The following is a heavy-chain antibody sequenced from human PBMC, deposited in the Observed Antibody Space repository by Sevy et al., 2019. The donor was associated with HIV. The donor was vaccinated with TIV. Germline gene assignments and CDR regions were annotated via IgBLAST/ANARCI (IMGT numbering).Heavy chain of an antibody. J-gene: IGHJ4*02. Sequence: GGSLRLSCAASGFTFSSYSMNWVRQAPGKGLEWVSYISSSSSTIYYADSVKGRFTISRDNAKNSLYLQMNILRDEDTAVYYCARGERPTDYWGQGTLVTVSS. CDR1: GFTFSSYS. CDR3: ARGERPTDY. CDR2: ISSSSSTI. V-gene: IGHV3-48*02.